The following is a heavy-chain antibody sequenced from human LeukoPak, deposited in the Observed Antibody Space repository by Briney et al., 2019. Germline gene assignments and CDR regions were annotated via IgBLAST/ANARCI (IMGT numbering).Heavy chain of an antibody. Sequence: GGSLRLSCAASGFTFSSYSMKWVRQAPGKGLEWVSSVSSSSSYIYYADSVKGRFTISRDNAKNSLYLQMNSLRAEDTAVYYCAREGERGYSYADYWGQGTLVAVSS. CDR2: VSSSSSYI. V-gene: IGHV3-21*01. CDR1: GFTFSSYS. J-gene: IGHJ4*02. D-gene: IGHD5-18*01. CDR3: AREGERGYSYADY.